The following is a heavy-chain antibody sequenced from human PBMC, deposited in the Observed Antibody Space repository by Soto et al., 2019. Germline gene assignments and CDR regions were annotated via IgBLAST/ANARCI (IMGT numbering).Heavy chain of an antibody. D-gene: IGHD6-13*01. Sequence: EVQLLESGGGLVQPGGSLRLSCAASGFSFSSYAMSWARQAPGKGLAWVSGISGSGGSTNYADSVKGRFTISRDNSKNTLYLQMNSLRAEDTAVYYCAKTPSSSWPNHYFDYWGQGTLVTVSS. V-gene: IGHV3-23*01. J-gene: IGHJ4*02. CDR1: GFSFSSYA. CDR3: AKTPSSSWPNHYFDY. CDR2: ISGSGGST.